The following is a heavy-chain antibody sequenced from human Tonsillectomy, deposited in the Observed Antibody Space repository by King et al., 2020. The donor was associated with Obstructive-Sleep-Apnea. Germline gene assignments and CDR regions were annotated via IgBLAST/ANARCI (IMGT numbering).Heavy chain of an antibody. CDR1: GCTFTSYD. D-gene: IGHD1-14*01. J-gene: IGHJ3*02. CDR3: ARGSRTFDI. Sequence: QLVQSGAEVKKPGASVKVSCKASGCTFTSYDIDWVRQAPGQGLEWMGWMNVNSGNTGYAQKFQGRVTMPRNTSINTAYMELSSLRSEDTAVYYCARGSRTFDIWGQGTMVTVSS. V-gene: IGHV1-8*01. CDR2: MNVNSGNT.